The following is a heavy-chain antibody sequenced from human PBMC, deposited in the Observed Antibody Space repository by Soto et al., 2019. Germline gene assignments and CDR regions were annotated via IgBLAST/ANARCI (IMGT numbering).Heavy chain of an antibody. CDR2: IKYEGSEK. CDR1: GGTCRYDW. Sequence: RGGSLRLSCAASGGTCRYDWMSWVRQAPGKGLEWVANIKYEGSEKYHVDSVKGRFTISRDNAKNSLFLQMNSLRAEDTAVYYCARVRTENYYGMDVWGQGTTVTVSS. J-gene: IGHJ6*02. CDR3: ARVRTENYYGMDV. V-gene: IGHV3-7*05.